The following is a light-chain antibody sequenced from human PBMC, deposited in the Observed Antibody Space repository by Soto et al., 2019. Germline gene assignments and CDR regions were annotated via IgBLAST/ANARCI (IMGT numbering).Light chain of an antibody. J-gene: IGLJ2*01. CDR3: KTWGSGIVV. CDR1: SGHSSHA. V-gene: IGLV4-69*01. Sequence: QPVLTQSPSASASLGASVKLTCTLTSGHSSHAIAWHQQQPEKGPRYLMKLNSDGSHSKGDGIPDRFSGSSSGAERYLTISSLQSEDEADYYCKTWGSGIVVFGGGTKLTVL. CDR2: LNSDGSH.